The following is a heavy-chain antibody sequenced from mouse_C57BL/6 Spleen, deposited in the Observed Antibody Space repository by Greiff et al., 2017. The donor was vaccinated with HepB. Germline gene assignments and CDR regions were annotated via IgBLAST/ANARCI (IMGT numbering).Heavy chain of an antibody. J-gene: IGHJ3*01. CDR2: IYPRSGNT. V-gene: IGHV1-81*01. Sequence: QVHVKQSGAELARPGASVKLSCKASGYTFTSYGISWVKQRTGQGLEWIGEIYPRSGNTYYNEKFKGKATLTADKSSSTAYMELRSLTSEDSAVYFCARWDYDYDVGAWFAYWGQGTLVTVSA. CDR3: ARWDYDYDVGAWFAY. D-gene: IGHD2-4*01. CDR1: GYTFTSYG.